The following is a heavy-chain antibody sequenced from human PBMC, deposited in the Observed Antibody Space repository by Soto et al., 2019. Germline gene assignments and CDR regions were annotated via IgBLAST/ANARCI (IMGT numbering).Heavy chain of an antibody. D-gene: IGHD3-3*01. Sequence: SVKVSCKACRGTFSSYAISWVRQAPGQGREWMGGIIPIFGTANYAQKFQGRVTITADKSTSTAYMELSSLRSEDTAVYYCAGSFGDFWSGYKVGPFEYWGQGTRVTVS. CDR2: IIPIFGTA. CDR3: AGSFGDFWSGYKVGPFEY. V-gene: IGHV1-69*06. CDR1: RGTFSSYA. J-gene: IGHJ4*02.